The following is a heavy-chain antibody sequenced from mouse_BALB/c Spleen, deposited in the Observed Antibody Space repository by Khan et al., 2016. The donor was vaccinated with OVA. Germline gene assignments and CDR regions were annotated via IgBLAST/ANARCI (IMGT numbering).Heavy chain of an antibody. CDR2: IYPGSNNT. J-gene: IGHJ3*01. V-gene: IGHV1-77*01. Sequence: QVQLKESGAELARPGASVKLSCKASGYTFTDYNINWVKQRTGQGLEWIGEIYPGSNNTYYNEKFKGKATLTADKSSSTAYMQLSSLTSEDSAVYFCASEWGSWFAYWGQGTLVTVSA. CDR3: ASEWGSWFAY. CDR1: GYTFTDYN. D-gene: IGHD6-1*01.